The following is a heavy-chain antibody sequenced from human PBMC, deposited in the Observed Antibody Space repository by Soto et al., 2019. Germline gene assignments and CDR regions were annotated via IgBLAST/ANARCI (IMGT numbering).Heavy chain of an antibody. CDR2: IKQDGSDK. J-gene: IGHJ6*02. CDR3: ARDLGYSKDPRAIYYYYGMDV. V-gene: IGHV3-7*01. D-gene: IGHD4-4*01. CDR1: GFTFSSYL. Sequence: GGSLRLSCTASGFTFSSYLMSWVRQAPGKGLEWVANIKQDGSDKYYVDSVKGRFTISRDNAKNSLYLQMNSLRAEDTAVYYCARDLGYSKDPRAIYYYYGMDVWGQGTTVTVSS.